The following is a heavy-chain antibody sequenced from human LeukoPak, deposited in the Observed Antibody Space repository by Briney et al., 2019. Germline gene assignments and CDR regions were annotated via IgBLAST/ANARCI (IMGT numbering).Heavy chain of an antibody. J-gene: IGHJ4*02. CDR1: GFTFSSYE. CDR2: ISGSGGST. D-gene: IGHD2-2*01. CDR3: AKDPPDIVVVPAAKGGDY. V-gene: IGHV3-23*01. Sequence: GGSLRLSCAASGFTFSSYEMSWVRQAPGKGLEWVSAISGSGGSTYYADSVKGRFTISRDNSKNTLYLQMDSLRAEDTAVYYCAKDPPDIVVVPAAKGGDYWGQGTLVTVSS.